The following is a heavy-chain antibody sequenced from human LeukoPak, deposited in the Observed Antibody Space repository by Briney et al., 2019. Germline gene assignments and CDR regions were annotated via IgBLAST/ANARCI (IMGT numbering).Heavy chain of an antibody. D-gene: IGHD2-2*01. CDR2: IYYSGST. CDR1: GGSISSYY. Sequence: SETLSLTCTVSGGSISSYYWSWIRQPPGKGLEWIGYIYYSGSTNYNPSLKSRVTISVDTSKNQFSLKLSSVTAADTAVYYCARNRLPAATGAFDIWGQGTMITVSS. V-gene: IGHV4-59*01. CDR3: ARNRLPAATGAFDI. J-gene: IGHJ3*02.